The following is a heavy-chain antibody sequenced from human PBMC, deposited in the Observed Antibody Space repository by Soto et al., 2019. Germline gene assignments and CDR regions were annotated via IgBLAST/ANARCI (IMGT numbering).Heavy chain of an antibody. J-gene: IGHJ4*02. D-gene: IGHD3-22*01. CDR3: ARASATDYHDSSGYYLDY. CDR1: GFTFSSYW. V-gene: IGHV3-7*01. CDR2: IKQDGSEK. Sequence: EVQLVESGGGLVQPGGSLRLSCAASGFTFSSYWMSWVRQAPGKGLEWVANIKQDGSEKYYVDSVKGRFTISRDNAKNSLYLQMNSLRAEDTAVYYCARASATDYHDSSGYYLDYWGQGTLVTVSS.